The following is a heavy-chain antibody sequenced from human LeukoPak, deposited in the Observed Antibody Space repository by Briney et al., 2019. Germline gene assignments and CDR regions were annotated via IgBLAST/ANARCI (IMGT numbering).Heavy chain of an antibody. D-gene: IGHD3-10*02. V-gene: IGHV3-48*03. CDR1: GFTFSSYE. CDR3: AELGITMIGGV. CDR2: ISSSGSTI. Sequence: PGGALRLSCAASGFTFSSYEMNWVRQAPGKGLEWVSYISSSGSTIYYADSVKGRFTISRDNAKNSLYLQMNSLRAEDTAVYYCAELGITMIGGVWGKGTTVTISS. J-gene: IGHJ6*04.